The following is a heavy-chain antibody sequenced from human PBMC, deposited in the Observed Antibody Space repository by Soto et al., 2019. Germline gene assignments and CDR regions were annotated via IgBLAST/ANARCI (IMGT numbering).Heavy chain of an antibody. CDR2: IYYSGST. J-gene: IGHJ1*01. Sequence: QVQLQESGPGLVKPSQTLSLTCTVSGGSISSGGYYWSWIRQHPGKGLEWIGYIYYSGSTYYNPSLKSRVTISVDTSKNQFSLKLISVTAADTAVYYCASRPYGIAAAATEYFQHWGLGTLVTVSS. D-gene: IGHD6-25*01. CDR1: GGSISSGGYY. CDR3: ASRPYGIAAAATEYFQH. V-gene: IGHV4-31*03.